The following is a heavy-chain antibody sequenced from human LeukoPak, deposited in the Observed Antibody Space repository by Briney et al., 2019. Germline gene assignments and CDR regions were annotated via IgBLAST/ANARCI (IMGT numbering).Heavy chain of an antibody. D-gene: IGHD1-26*01. CDR3: TISGIHLDY. V-gene: IGHV3-15*01. CDR1: GFTVTYAW. J-gene: IGHJ4*02. CDR2: IKSETDGGTT. Sequence: KPGGSLRLSCAASGFTVTYAWMSWVRQAPGKGLEWVGRIKSETDGGTTAYGSPVKGRFTISRDDSKKTLFLQINTLKTEDTAIYYCTISGIHLDYWGQGTLVTVSS.